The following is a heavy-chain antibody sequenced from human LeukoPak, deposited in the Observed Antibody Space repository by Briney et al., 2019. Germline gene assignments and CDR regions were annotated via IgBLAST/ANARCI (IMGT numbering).Heavy chain of an antibody. CDR2: INPSGDST. V-gene: IGHV1-69*13. D-gene: IGHD1-26*01. CDR1: GYTFTNSA. J-gene: IGHJ6*02. CDR3: ARDRSGSYIYGMDV. Sequence: SVKVSCKASGYTFTNSAVCWVRQAPGQGLEWMGVINPSGDSTNYAQKFQGRVTITADESTSTAYMELSSLRSEDTAVYYCARDRSGSYIYGMDVWGQGTTVTVSS.